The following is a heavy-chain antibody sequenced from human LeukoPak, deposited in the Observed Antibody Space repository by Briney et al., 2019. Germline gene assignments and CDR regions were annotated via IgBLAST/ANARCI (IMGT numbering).Heavy chain of an antibody. CDR2: IPYDGSNK. CDR1: GFTLSSYA. Sequence: GGSLRLSCAASGFTLSSYAMSWVRQAPGKGLEWVALIPYDGSNKYYADSVKGRFTISRDNSKNTLYLQINSLRGEDTAVYYCAKDHLPGIVVADRDYWGQGTLVTVSS. V-gene: IGHV3-30*04. D-gene: IGHD6-19*01. CDR3: AKDHLPGIVVADRDY. J-gene: IGHJ4*02.